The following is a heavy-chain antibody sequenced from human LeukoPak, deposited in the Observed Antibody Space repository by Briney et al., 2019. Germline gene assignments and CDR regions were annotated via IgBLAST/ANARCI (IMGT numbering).Heavy chain of an antibody. J-gene: IGHJ3*01. CDR3: ARDYILPLETDNGDGFAI. CDR2: VHPSHTTR. D-gene: IGHD5-24*01. CDR1: RYIFRQYS. Sequence: APVNVSCKASRYIFRQYSISWVGQAAGKGVEWMGWVHPSHTTRVYAQAFQGRVTMNADTNTNTVSMEIRSLRVDDTAVYFCARDYILPLETDNGDGFAIWGQGTVVTVSS. V-gene: IGHV1-18*01.